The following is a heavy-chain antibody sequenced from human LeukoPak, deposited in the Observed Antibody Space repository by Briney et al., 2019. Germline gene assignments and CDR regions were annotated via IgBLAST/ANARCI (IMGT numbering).Heavy chain of an antibody. CDR1: EFTFEVYA. CDR2: ISWDSISM. CDR3: AKTRSGFLLTGTHVFDL. D-gene: IGHD3-10*01. Sequence: SLRLSCAASEFTFEVYAMHWLREAPGKSLEWVAGISWDSISMDYADSVKGRFTISRDNAKKSLYLQMNSLRAEDTALYYCAKTRSGFLLTGTHVFDLWGQGTMVSVSS. J-gene: IGHJ3*01. V-gene: IGHV3-9*01.